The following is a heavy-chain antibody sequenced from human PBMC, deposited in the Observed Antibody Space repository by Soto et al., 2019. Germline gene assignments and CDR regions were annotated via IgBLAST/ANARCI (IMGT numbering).Heavy chain of an antibody. V-gene: IGHV1-69*12. D-gene: IGHD2-2*01. CDR3: AGGPSAAAWYSHGLDV. CDR2: IFPVFGTA. Sequence: QVQLVQSGAEVKKPGSLVRVSCKASGDTFSRYSISWVRQAPGQGLEWMGGIFPVFGTATYAQKFQCRVLIIADESTKTAYMELTSLTSEDTAVYYCAGGPSAAAWYSHGLDVWGQGPTLTVSS. CDR1: GDTFSRYS. J-gene: IGHJ6*02.